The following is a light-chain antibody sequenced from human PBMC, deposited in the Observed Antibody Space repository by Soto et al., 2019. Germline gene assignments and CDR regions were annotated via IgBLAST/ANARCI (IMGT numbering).Light chain of an antibody. Sequence: EIVMTQSPATLSVSPGERVTLSCRASQSIRSNLAWYQQQPGQTPRLLIYGASTRATDIPARFSGSVSGTEFTLTVSSLQSEDFAVYYCQQYNSWPLTFSGGTKVEIK. CDR3: QQYNSWPLT. CDR1: QSIRSN. CDR2: GAS. V-gene: IGKV3D-15*01. J-gene: IGKJ4*01.